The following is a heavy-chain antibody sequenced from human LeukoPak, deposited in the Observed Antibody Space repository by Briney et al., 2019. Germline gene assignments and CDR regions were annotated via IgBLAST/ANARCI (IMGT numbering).Heavy chain of an antibody. CDR2: ILGLGGAGRT. J-gene: IGHJ4*02. CDR1: GFSFSSDG. Sequence: GGSLRLSCSASGFSFSSDGMSWVRQAPGKGLEWVSGILGLGGAGRTYYADSVKGRFTISRDNSKNTLYLQMNSLRAEDTAVYYCAKDEWQQLVSLDYWGQGTLVTVSS. D-gene: IGHD6-13*01. CDR3: AKDEWQQLVSLDY. V-gene: IGHV3-23*01.